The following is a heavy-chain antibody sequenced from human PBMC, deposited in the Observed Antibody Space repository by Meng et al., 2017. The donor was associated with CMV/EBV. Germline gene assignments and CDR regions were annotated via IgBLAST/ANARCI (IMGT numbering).Heavy chain of an antibody. J-gene: IGHJ4*02. CDR1: GFTFSSYS. D-gene: IGHD6-13*01. V-gene: IGHV3-21*01. CDR3: QLVPQAMDY. CDR2: ISSSSSYI. Sequence: GESLKISCAASGFTFSSYSMNWVRQAPGKGLEWVSSISSSSSYIYYADSVKGRFTISRDNAKNSLYLQMNSLRAEDTAVYYCQLVPQAMDYWGQGTLVTVSS.